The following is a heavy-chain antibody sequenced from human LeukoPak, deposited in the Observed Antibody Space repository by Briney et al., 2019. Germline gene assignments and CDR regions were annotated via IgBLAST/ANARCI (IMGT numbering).Heavy chain of an antibody. CDR1: GGSFSGYY. CDR3: ARDLPCSGGSCHEFDY. V-gene: IGHV4-31*11. Sequence: SKTLSLTCAVYGGSFSGYYWSWIRQHPGKGLEWIGYIYYSGSTYYNPSLKSRVTISVDTSKNQFSLKLSSVTAADTAVYYCARDLPCSGGSCHEFDYWGQGTLVTVSS. J-gene: IGHJ4*02. D-gene: IGHD2-15*01. CDR2: IYYSGST.